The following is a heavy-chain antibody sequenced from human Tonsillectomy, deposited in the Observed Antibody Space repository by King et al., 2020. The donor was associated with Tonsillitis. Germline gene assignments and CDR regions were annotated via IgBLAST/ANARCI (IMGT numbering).Heavy chain of an antibody. CDR1: GYTFTGYY. D-gene: IGHD3-3*02. CDR2: INPSSGGR. Sequence: LQLVQSGAEVKKPGASVKVSCKASGYTFTGYYIHWLRQAPGQGLERMGWINPSSGGRNYVQKFQGRVTMTRDTSISTAYMELSGLRSDDTAVYYCARQAPPLGKGIFSDYWGQGTRVTVSS. V-gene: IGHV1-2*02. CDR3: ARQAPPLGKGIFSDY. J-gene: IGHJ4*02.